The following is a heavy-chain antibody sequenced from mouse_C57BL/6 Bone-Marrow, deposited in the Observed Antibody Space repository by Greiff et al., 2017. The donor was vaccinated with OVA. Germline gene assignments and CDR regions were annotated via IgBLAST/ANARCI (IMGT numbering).Heavy chain of an antibody. CDR2: IYPGNSDT. D-gene: IGHD1-1*01. J-gene: IGHJ2*01. V-gene: IGHV1-5*01. CDR3: TRGVVAPAYFDY. Sequence: VQLKESGTVLARPGASVKMSCKTSGYTFTSYWMHWVTQRPGQGLEWIGAIYPGNSDTRSNQKFKGKAKLTAVTSASTAYMELSGLTNADSAVYYCTRGVVAPAYFDYWGQGTTLTVSS. CDR1: GYTFTSYW.